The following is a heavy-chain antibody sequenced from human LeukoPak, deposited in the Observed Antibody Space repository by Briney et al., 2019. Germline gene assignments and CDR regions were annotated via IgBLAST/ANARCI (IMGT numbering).Heavy chain of an antibody. CDR3: ARARSRAYYYDSSGPGAFDI. CDR2: ISSSGSTI. D-gene: IGHD3-22*01. V-gene: IGHV3-48*03. J-gene: IGHJ3*02. Sequence: GGSLRLSCAASGFTFSSYEMNWVRQAPGKGLEWVSYISSSGSTIYYADSVKGRFTISRDNAKNSLYLQMNSLRAEDTAVYYCARARSRAYYYDSSGPGAFDIWGQGTVVTVSS. CDR1: GFTFSSYE.